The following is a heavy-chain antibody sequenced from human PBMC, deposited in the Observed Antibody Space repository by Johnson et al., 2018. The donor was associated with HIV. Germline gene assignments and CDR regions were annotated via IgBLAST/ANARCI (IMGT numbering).Heavy chain of an antibody. Sequence: QVQLVESGGTLVQPGGSLRLSCAASGFSVSNYYMSWVRQAPGKGLEWVAVIWYDGSNKYYADYVKGRLTISRDNSKNTLYLQMGSLRAEDMAVYYCAKSAASAGGDDAFDIWGQGTMVTVSS. CDR1: GFSVSNYY. CDR2: IWYDGSNK. V-gene: IGHV3-30*02. CDR3: AKSAASAGGDDAFDI. D-gene: IGHD3-16*01. J-gene: IGHJ3*02.